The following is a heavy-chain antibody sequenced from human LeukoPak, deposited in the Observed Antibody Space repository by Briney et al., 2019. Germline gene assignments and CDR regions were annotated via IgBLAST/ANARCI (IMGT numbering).Heavy chain of an antibody. CDR1: GGSISSNY. CDR2: IYSSGNT. V-gene: IGHV4-4*07. CDR3: ARVWLSSGSYWYFDF. J-gene: IGHJ2*01. Sequence: SETLSLTCTVSGGSISSNYWSWIRQPAGKGLEYIGRIYSSGNTNYNPSLKSRVTMSVDTSKNQFSLLLHSVTAADTAVYYCARVWLSSGSYWYFDFWGRGTLVIASS. D-gene: IGHD3-22*01.